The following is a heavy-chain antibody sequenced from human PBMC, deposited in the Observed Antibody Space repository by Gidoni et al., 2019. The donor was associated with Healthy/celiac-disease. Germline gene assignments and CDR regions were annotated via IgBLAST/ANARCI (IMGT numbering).Heavy chain of an antibody. CDR1: GGSFSGYY. Sequence: QVQLQQWGAGLLQPSETLSLTCAVYGGSFSGYYWSWIRQPPGKGLEWIGEINHSGSTNYNPSLKSRVTISVDTSKNQFSLKLSSVTAADTAVYYCARVRYYDILTGYYPARYFDYWGQGTLVTVSS. V-gene: IGHV4-34*01. D-gene: IGHD3-9*01. J-gene: IGHJ4*02. CDR3: ARVRYYDILTGYYPARYFDY. CDR2: INHSGST.